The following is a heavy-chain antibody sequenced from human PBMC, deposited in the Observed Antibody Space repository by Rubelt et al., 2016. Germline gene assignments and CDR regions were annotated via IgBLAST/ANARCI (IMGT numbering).Heavy chain of an antibody. D-gene: IGHD6-19*01. CDR1: GGSFSGYY. CDR2: INHSGST. J-gene: IGHJ4*02. Sequence: QVQLQQWGAGLLKPSETLSLTCAVYGGSFSGYYWSWIRQPPGKGLEWIGEINHSGSTNYNPSLKSRVTISVDTSKNQFSLKLSAVTAADPAVYYCARVSGWYRAPGQDFDYWGQGTLVTVSS. CDR3: ARVSGWYRAPGQDFDY. V-gene: IGHV4-34*01.